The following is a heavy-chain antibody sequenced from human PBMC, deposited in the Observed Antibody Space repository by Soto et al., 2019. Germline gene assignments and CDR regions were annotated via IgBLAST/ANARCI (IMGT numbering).Heavy chain of an antibody. D-gene: IGHD6-19*01. Sequence: SETLSLTCTVSGGSISSSSYYWGWIRQPPGKGLEWIGSIYYSGSTYYNPSLKSRVTISVDTSKNQFSLKLSSVTAADTAVYYCARHIGYSSGIYWFDPWGQGTLVTVSS. CDR1: GGSISSSSYY. J-gene: IGHJ5*02. CDR3: ARHIGYSSGIYWFDP. CDR2: IYYSGST. V-gene: IGHV4-39*01.